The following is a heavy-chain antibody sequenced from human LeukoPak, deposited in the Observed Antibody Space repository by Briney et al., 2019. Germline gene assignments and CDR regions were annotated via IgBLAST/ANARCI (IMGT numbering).Heavy chain of an antibody. CDR3: ARGRSIMGGYCSSTSCCRALDY. D-gene: IGHD2-2*01. V-gene: IGHV4-34*01. J-gene: IGHJ4*02. CDR2: INHSGST. CDR1: GGSFSGYY. Sequence: KPSETLSLTCAVYGGSFSGYYWSWLRQPPGKGLEWIGEINHSGSTNYNPSLKSRVTISVDTSKNQFSLKLSSVTAADTAVYYCARGRSIMGGYCSSTSCCRALDYWGQGTLVTVSS.